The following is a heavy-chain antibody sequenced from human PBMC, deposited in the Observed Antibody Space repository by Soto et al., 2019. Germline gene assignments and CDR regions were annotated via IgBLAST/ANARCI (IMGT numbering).Heavy chain of an antibody. CDR2: IYYSGST. Sequence: SGTLSLTFTVPGGSISSYYWSWIRQPPGKGLEWIGYIYYSGSTNYNPSLKSRVTISVDTSKNQFSLKLSSVTAADTAVYYCASHPPQLGYGDSLGIDSWGQGTLVTVSS. V-gene: IGHV4-59*08. J-gene: IGHJ4*02. D-gene: IGHD4-17*01. CDR3: ASHPPQLGYGDSLGIDS. CDR1: GGSISSYY.